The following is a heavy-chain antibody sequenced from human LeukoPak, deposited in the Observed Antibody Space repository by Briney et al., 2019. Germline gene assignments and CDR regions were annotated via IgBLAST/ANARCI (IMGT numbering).Heavy chain of an antibody. V-gene: IGHV3-48*04. Sequence: GGSLRLSCAASGFTFSSYSMTWVRQAPGKGLEWVSYISSSGSTIYYTDSVKGRFTISRDNAKNSLYLQMNSLRAEDTAVYYCARDRCSGGSCVRSIDPWGQGTLVTVSS. CDR3: ARDRCSGGSCVRSIDP. CDR2: ISSSGSTI. CDR1: GFTFSSYS. J-gene: IGHJ5*02. D-gene: IGHD2-15*01.